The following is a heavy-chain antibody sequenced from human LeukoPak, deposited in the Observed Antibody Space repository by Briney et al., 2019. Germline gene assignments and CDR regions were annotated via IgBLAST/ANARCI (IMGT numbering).Heavy chain of an antibody. Sequence: SQTLSLTCTVSGGSISSGEYFWSWIRQPPGKGLEWIGYIYYSGSSYYNPSLNSRVSISVDTSKNQFSLKLSSVTAADTAVYYCARVHFYDSSGPPFDIWGQGTMVTVSS. V-gene: IGHV4-30-4*01. CDR1: GGSISSGEYF. CDR2: IYYSGSS. J-gene: IGHJ3*02. CDR3: ARVHFYDSSGPPFDI. D-gene: IGHD3-22*01.